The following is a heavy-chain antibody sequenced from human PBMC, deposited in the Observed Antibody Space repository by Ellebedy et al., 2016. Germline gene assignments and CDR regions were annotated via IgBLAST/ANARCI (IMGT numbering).Heavy chain of an antibody. D-gene: IGHD5-24*01. J-gene: IGHJ4*02. Sequence: SETLSLTXTVSGSSISSGYFWGWIRQPPGKGLQWIATIYHSGSTYYNPSLKSRVTISVDTSKNQFSLKLSSVTAADTAVYYCARRRDGYNDYWGQGTLVTVSS. CDR1: GSSISSGYF. CDR3: ARRRDGYNDY. V-gene: IGHV4-38-2*02. CDR2: IYHSGST.